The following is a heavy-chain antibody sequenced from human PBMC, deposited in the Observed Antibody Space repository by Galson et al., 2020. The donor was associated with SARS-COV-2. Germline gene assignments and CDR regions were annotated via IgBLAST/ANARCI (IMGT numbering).Heavy chain of an antibody. D-gene: IGHD4-17*01. CDR3: ALLGGDYDD. CDR2: SKSDGSIT. Sequence: GGSLRLSCAASGFTFSSSWMHWVRQPPGQGLVWVSHSKSDGSITRYADSVKGRFTTSRDNAKSTLYLQMNSLRAADTAVYYCALLGGDYDDWGQGTRGTVSS. CDR1: GFTFSSSW. J-gene: IGHJ4*02. V-gene: IGHV3-74*01.